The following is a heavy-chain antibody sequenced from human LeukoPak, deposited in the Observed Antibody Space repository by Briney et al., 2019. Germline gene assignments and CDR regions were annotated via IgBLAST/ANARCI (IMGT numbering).Heavy chain of an antibody. D-gene: IGHD6-13*01. CDR3: ARDPAIAAAGTTPSDY. V-gene: IGHV3-7*03. J-gene: IGHJ4*02. Sequence: TGGSLRLSCAASGFTFSSYWMSWVRQAPGNGLEWVANIKQDGSETYYVDSVKGRFTISRDNAKNSLYLQMNSLRAEDTAVYYCARDPAIAAAGTTPSDYWGQGTLVTVSS. CDR2: IKQDGSET. CDR1: GFTFSSYW.